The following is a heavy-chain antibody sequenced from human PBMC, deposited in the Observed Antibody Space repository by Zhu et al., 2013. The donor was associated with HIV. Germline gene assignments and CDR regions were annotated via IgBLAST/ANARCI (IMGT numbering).Heavy chain of an antibody. CDR1: GGIFNNHV. CDR2: IGPIFGDT. CDR3: AREVRGSGSYSFDY. J-gene: IGHJ4*02. V-gene: IGHV1-69*06. Sequence: QVQLVHSGAELKKPGSSVRVSCAASGGIFNNHVVNWVRQAPGQGLEWMGGIGPIFGDTNYAQKFQGRVTITADKVTKTTFMDLTNLRSEDTAVYYCAREVRGSGSYSFDYWGQGTLVTVSS. D-gene: IGHD3-10*01.